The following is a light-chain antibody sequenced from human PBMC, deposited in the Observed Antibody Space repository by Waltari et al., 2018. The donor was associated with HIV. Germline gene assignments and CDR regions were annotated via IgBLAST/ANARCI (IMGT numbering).Light chain of an antibody. J-gene: IGKJ5*01. CDR1: QDISNC. CDR3: QQYDSLPIT. Sequence: DLQMTQSPSSLSASVGDSVTITCQASQDISNCLNWYQQKPGKAPNLLIYDASSLQTGVPSRFSGSGSGTDFTFTITSLQPEDFATYYCQQYDSLPITFGQGTRLDIK. CDR2: DAS. V-gene: IGKV1-33*01.